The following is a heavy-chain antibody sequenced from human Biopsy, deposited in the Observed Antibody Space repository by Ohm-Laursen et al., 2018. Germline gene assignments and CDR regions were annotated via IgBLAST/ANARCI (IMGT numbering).Heavy chain of an antibody. Sequence: SSVKVSCKAPGGTFSNYGVNWVRQAPGRGLEWLGGNIPILGTGNYAQKFQGRVTVAADTSMSTATMELRSLRSDDTAVYYCATKLTGYFHHWGQGTLVIVSS. CDR2: NIPILGTG. D-gene: IGHD3-9*01. CDR1: GGTFSNYG. CDR3: ATKLTGYFHH. J-gene: IGHJ1*01. V-gene: IGHV1-69*06.